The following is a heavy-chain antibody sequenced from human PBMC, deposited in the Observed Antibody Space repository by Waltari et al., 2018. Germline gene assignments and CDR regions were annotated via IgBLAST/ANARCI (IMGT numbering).Heavy chain of an antibody. V-gene: IGHV1-69*08. CDR2: IIPIFGTA. CDR1: GSTFSSYA. J-gene: IGHJ6*02. Sequence: QVQLVQSGAAVKKPGSSVKVSCKASGSTFSSYAISWVRQAPGQGLEWMGRIIPIFGTANYAQKFQGRVTITADKSTSTAYMELSSLRSEDTAVYYCARALTAKTYYYYYGMDVWGQGTTVTVSS. CDR3: ARALTAKTYYYYYGMDV.